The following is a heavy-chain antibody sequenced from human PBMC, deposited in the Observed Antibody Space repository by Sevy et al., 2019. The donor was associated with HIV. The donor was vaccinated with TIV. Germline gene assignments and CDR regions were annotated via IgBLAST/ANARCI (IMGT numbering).Heavy chain of an antibody. V-gene: IGHV3-15*01. CDR2: IKSKTDGGTT. J-gene: IGHJ4*02. CDR1: GFTFSNAW. CDR3: TTDFKTYYYDSSGGMGFDY. Sequence: GGSLRLSCAASGFTFSNAWMSWVRQATGKGLEWVGRIKSKTDGGTTDYAAPVKGRFTISRDDSKNTLYLQMNSLKTEDTAVYYCTTDFKTYYYDSSGGMGFDYWGQGTLVTVSS. D-gene: IGHD3-22*01.